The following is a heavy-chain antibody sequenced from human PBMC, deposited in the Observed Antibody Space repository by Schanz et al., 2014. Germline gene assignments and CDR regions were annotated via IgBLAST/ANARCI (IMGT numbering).Heavy chain of an antibody. CDR1: GGTFSSYT. CDR2: IIPVLNIA. D-gene: IGHD6-13*01. CDR3: ASSGAGYSSSWDFDY. J-gene: IGHJ4*02. V-gene: IGHV1-69*02. Sequence: QLQLVQSRAEVKKPGSSVQVSCKLSGGTFSSYTISWMRQAPGQGLEWMGKIIPVLNIATYAQKFQGRVTITTDKSTFTAYMDVSSLRPEDTAVYYCASSGAGYSSSWDFDYWGQGTLVTVSS.